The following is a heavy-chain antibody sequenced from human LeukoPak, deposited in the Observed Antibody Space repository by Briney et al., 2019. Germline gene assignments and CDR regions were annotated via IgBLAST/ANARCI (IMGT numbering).Heavy chain of an antibody. V-gene: IGHV4-4*07. CDR2: ISPSGTT. D-gene: IGHD3-10*01. Sequence: SETLSLTCTVSGAYTGSHYWSWIRQPAGKGLEWIGRISPSGTTHYNPSLGSRVTMSVDTSKNYFSLKLSSVTAADTAVYYCARSPSLSGSYLGVLSWFDPWGQGTLVTVSS. CDR1: GAYTGSHY. J-gene: IGHJ5*02. CDR3: ARSPSLSGSYLGVLSWFDP.